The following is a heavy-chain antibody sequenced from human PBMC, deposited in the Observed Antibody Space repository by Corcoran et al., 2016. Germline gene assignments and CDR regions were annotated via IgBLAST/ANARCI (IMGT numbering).Heavy chain of an antibody. CDR1: GGSIISGGYY. CDR3: ARDKAYYDSSGYYYWYFDL. D-gene: IGHD3-22*01. J-gene: IGHJ2*01. V-gene: IGHV4-31*03. CDR2: IYYSGST. Sequence: QVQLQESGPGLVKPSQTLSLTCTVSGGSIISGGYYWSWIRQHPGKGLEWIGYIYYSGSTYYNPSLKSRVTISVDTSKNQFSLKLSSVTAADTALYYCARDKAYYDSSGYYYWYFDLWGRGTLVTVSS.